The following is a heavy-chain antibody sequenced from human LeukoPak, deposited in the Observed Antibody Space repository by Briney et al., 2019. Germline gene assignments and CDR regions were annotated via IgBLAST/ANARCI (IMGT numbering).Heavy chain of an antibody. CDR2: MNPNSGNT. V-gene: IGHV1-8*03. D-gene: IGHD6-6*01. CDR1: GYTFTSYD. Sequence: ASVKVSCKASGYTFTSYDINWVRQATGQGLEWRGWMNPNSGNTGYAQKFQGRVTITRNTSISTAYMELSSLRSEATAVYYCARALAARPFYFYYYMDVWGKGTTVTVSS. J-gene: IGHJ6*03. CDR3: ARALAARPFYFYYYMDV.